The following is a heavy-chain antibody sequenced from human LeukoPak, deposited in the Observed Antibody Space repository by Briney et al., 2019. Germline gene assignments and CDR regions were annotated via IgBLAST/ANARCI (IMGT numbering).Heavy chain of an antibody. V-gene: IGHV3-23*01. Sequence: PGGSLRLSCAASGFTFSSYAMSWVRQAPGKGLEWVSGISDGGGSTYYADSVKGRFTISRDNSKNTLYLQMNSLRAEDTAVYYCAKRGHYDYVWGSSRHYYFDYWGQGTLVTVSS. CDR3: AKRGHYDYVWGSSRHYYFDY. J-gene: IGHJ4*02. CDR2: ISDGGGST. D-gene: IGHD3-16*02. CDR1: GFTFSSYA.